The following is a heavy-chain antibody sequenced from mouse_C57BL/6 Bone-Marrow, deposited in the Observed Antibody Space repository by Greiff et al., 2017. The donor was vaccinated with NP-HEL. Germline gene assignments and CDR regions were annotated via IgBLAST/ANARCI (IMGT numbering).Heavy chain of an antibody. D-gene: IGHD1-1*01. V-gene: IGHV1-22*01. CDR2: INPNNGGT. CDR3: ARRYGSSPYAMDY. J-gene: IGHJ4*01. Sequence: EVKLQESGPELVKPGASVKMSCKASGYTFTDYNMHWVKQSHGKSLEWIGYINPNNGGTSYNQKFKGKATLTVNKSSSTAYMELRSLTSEDSAVYYCARRYGSSPYAMDYWGQGTSVTVSS. CDR1: GYTFTDYN.